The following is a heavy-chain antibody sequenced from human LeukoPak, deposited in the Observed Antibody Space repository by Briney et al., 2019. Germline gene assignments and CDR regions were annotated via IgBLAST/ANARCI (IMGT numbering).Heavy chain of an antibody. J-gene: IGHJ3*02. CDR3: ARDPGWSSFDI. V-gene: IGHV3-7*01. D-gene: IGHD2-15*01. Sequence: GGSLRLSCVASGFSSTSYWMSWVRQAPGKGLEFVANINQDGGTKNYVDSVKGRFTISRDNAGNSLYLQMSSLRAEDTALYYCARDPGWSSFDIWGQGIMVTVSS. CDR2: INQDGGTK. CDR1: GFSSTSYW.